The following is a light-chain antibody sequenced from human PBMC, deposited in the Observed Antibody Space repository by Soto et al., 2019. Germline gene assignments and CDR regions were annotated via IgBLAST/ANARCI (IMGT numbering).Light chain of an antibody. CDR3: MQALQTPYT. V-gene: IGKV2-28*01. CDR1: QNLLQSNVDNY. Sequence: EIVMTQSPLSLPVTPGEPASISCRSSQNLLQSNVDNYLDWYLQKPGQSPQLLIYLGFNRASGDPDMFSCSGSGTDFTLKISRVEAEDVGVYYCMQALQTPYTFGQGTNLEIK. CDR2: LGF. J-gene: IGKJ2*01.